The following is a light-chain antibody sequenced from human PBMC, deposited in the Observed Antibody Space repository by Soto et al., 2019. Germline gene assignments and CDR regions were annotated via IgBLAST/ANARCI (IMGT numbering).Light chain of an antibody. V-gene: IGLV2-14*01. J-gene: IGLJ2*01. CDR3: SSFTTSNTLV. CDR2: DVS. Sequence: QSALTQPASVSGSPGQSITISCTGTSSDIGGYHYVSWYQQHPGKAPKLMIYDVSNRPSGVSNRFSGSKSGYTASLTISGLQAEDEADYYCSSFTTSNTLVFGGGTKVTVL. CDR1: SSDIGGYHY.